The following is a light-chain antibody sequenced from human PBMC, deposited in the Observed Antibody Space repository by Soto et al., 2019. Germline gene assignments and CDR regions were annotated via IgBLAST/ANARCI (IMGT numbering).Light chain of an antibody. CDR1: QGISSY. CDR2: AAS. Sequence: AIRMTQSPSSFSASTGDRVTITCRASQGISSYLAWYQQKPGKAPKLLIYAASTLQSGVPSRFSGSGSGTDFTLTISCLQYEDFSTYYYQQYYSYPRTFGQGTKVEIK. J-gene: IGKJ1*01. V-gene: IGKV1-8*01. CDR3: QQYYSYPRT.